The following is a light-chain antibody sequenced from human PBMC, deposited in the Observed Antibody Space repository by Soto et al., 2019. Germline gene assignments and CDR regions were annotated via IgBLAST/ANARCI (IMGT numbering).Light chain of an antibody. Sequence: DMQMTQSPSTLSVSVGDRVTITCRASQDISSWLAWYQQKPGKAPQLLIYKASSLDSGVPSRFSGSGSGTEFTLTICSLEPDDFATYYCQQYNTFSTLTFGQGTKVEIK. CDR2: KAS. CDR3: QQYNTFSTLT. V-gene: IGKV1-5*03. J-gene: IGKJ1*01. CDR1: QDISSW.